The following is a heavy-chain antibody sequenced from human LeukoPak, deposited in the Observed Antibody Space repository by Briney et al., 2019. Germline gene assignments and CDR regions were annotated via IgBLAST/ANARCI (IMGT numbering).Heavy chain of an antibody. D-gene: IGHD6-6*01. CDR2: IWYDGSRK. CDR1: GFPFSNYD. V-gene: IGHV3-33*01. CDR3: ARATGGYSSSSPSDY. J-gene: IGHJ4*02. Sequence: GGSLRLSCAVSGFPFSNYDMHWVRQTPGKGLEWVAIIWYDGSRKYYADSVKGRFTISRDNSKNTLYLQMNSLRAEDTAVYYCARATGGYSSSSPSDYWGQGTLVTVSS.